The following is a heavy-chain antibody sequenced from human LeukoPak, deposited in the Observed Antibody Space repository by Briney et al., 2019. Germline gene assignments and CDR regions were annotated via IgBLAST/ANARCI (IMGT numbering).Heavy chain of an antibody. V-gene: IGHV1-2*02. CDR1: GYTFTGYY. CDR3: ARSDSPAATFDI. CDR2: INPNSGGT. Sequence: ASVKVSCMASGYTFTGYYMHWGRQAPGQGLEWMGWINPNSGGTKYAQKFQGRVTMTRDTSITTAYMELSRLRSDDTAVFYCARSDSPAATFDIWGQGTMVTVSS. J-gene: IGHJ3*02. D-gene: IGHD2-2*01.